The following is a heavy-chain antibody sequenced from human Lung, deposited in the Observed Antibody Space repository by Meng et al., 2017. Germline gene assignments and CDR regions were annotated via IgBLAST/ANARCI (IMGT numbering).Heavy chain of an antibody. CDR2: INPKSGDT. CDR3: ARDEDISAAGKLFGDY. D-gene: IGHD6-25*01. Sequence: QVQLVQSGAEVKKPGASVKVSCKPSGYNFPDYYIHWVRWAPGQGLEWMGRINPKSGDTHYAQKFQARVTMTGDTSISTAYMELSGLRSDDTAMYYCARDEDISAAGKLFGDYWGQGTLVTVSS. CDR1: GYNFPDYY. J-gene: IGHJ4*02. V-gene: IGHV1-2*06.